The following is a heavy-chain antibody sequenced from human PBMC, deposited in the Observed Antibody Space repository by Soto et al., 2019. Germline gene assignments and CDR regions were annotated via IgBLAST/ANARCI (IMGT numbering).Heavy chain of an antibody. Sequence: PXGSLSLSCSASEFTFRSYWMHWVRQSPGKGLVWVSRIIGDGSSTNYADSVKGRFTISRDNAKNTVYLQIDSLRAEDTAVYYCARSLPGTYGAFDIWGQGTMVTVS. V-gene: IGHV3-74*01. CDR3: ARSLPGTYGAFDI. CDR1: EFTFRSYW. CDR2: IIGDGSST. J-gene: IGHJ3*02. D-gene: IGHD1-1*01.